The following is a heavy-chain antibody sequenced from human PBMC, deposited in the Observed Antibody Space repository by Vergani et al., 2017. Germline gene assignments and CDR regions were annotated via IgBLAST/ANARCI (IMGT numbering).Heavy chain of an antibody. Sequence: QLQLQESGPGLVKPSAPLSLTCSVSGASIRSSNYYWGWIRQPPGKGLEWIASIYYSGRTYYNPSLNSRVTISVDTSKNQFYLKPSSVTAADTAVYFCARHSTVEWLVKLGWIDPWGQGILVTVSS. CDR1: GASIRSSNYY. D-gene: IGHD6-19*01. CDR3: ARHSTVEWLVKLGWIDP. V-gene: IGHV4-39*01. J-gene: IGHJ5*02. CDR2: IYYSGRT.